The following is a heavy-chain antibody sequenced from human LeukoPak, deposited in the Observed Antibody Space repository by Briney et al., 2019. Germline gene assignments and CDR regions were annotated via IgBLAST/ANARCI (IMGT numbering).Heavy chain of an antibody. CDR2: IYYSGST. Sequence: PSETLSLTCTVSGGSISSGGYYWSWIRQHPGKGLEWIGYIYYSGSTYYNPPLKSRVTISVDTSKNQFSLKLSSVTAADTAVYYCAREEPHDAFDIWGQGTMVTVSS. J-gene: IGHJ3*02. D-gene: IGHD1-26*01. V-gene: IGHV4-31*03. CDR1: GGSISSGGYY. CDR3: AREEPHDAFDI.